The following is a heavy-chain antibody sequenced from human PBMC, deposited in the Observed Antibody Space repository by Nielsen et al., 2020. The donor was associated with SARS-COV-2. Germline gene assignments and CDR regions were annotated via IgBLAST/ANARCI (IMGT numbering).Heavy chain of an antibody. D-gene: IGHD3/OR15-3a*01. Sequence: GSLRLSCTVSGGSISSYYWSWIRQPPGKGLEWIGYIYYSGSTNYNPSLRSRVTISLDTSKNQFSLKLSTVTAADAAVYYCARGYGTGYRYSYYYGVDVWGQGTTVAVSS. CDR1: GGSISSYY. J-gene: IGHJ6*02. V-gene: IGHV4-59*08. CDR3: ARGYGTGYRYSYYYGVDV. CDR2: IYYSGST.